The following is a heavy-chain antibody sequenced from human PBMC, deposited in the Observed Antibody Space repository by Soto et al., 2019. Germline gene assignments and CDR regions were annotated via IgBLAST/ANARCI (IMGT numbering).Heavy chain of an antibody. V-gene: IGHV3-74*01. D-gene: IGHD3-16*02. J-gene: IGHJ4*02. CDR3: TTLFEY. CDR2: IDGVGTGT. CDR1: GFTFTNYW. Sequence: HPGGSLRLSCAASGFTFTNYWMHWVRQVPGKGLVWVSRIDGVGTGTSYSDSVRGRFTISRNNAENMLYLQMNSLRAEDTAVYYCTTLFEYWGQGTLVTVSS.